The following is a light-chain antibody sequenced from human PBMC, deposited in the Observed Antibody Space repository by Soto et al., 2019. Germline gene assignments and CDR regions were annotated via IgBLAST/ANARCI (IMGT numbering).Light chain of an antibody. Sequence: DIVMTQSPDSLAVSLGERATINCKSSQSVLYSSNTKNYLTWDQQKPGQPPKLLIYWASTRDSGVPDRFSGSGSGTDFTLTISSLQAEDVAVYYCQQYYNTPWTFGQGTKVEIK. V-gene: IGKV4-1*01. J-gene: IGKJ1*01. CDR2: WAS. CDR1: QSVLYSSNTKNY. CDR3: QQYYNTPWT.